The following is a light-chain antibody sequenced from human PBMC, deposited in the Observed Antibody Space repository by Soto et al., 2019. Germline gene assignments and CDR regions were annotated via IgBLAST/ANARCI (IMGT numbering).Light chain of an antibody. V-gene: IGKV3-15*01. Sequence: EIVMTQSPATLSVSPGERATLSCRASQSVSNNLAWYQNKPGQAPRLLIYGASTRATGIPARFSGGGSGTEFTLTISSLQSEDFAVYYCQQYNNWWTFGQGTRVDIK. J-gene: IGKJ1*01. CDR3: QQYNNWWT. CDR2: GAS. CDR1: QSVSNN.